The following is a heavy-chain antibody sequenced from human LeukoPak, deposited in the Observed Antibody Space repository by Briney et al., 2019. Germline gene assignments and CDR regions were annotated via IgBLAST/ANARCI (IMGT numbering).Heavy chain of an antibody. V-gene: IGHV4-4*07. Sequence: SETLSLTCTVSGGSISSYYWSWIRQPPGKGLEWIGRIYTSGSTNYNPSLKSRVTMSVDTSKNQFSLKLSSVTAADTAVYYCARDNRIAAAGRAYNWFDPWGQGTLVTVSS. CDR3: ARDNRIAAAGRAYNWFDP. CDR2: IYTSGST. CDR1: GGSISSYY. D-gene: IGHD6-13*01. J-gene: IGHJ5*02.